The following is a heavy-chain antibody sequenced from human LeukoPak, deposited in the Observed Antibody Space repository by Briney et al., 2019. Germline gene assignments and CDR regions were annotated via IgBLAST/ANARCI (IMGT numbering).Heavy chain of an antibody. Sequence: PGGSLRLSCAASGFTFSSYAMHWVRQAPGKGLEWVAVISYDGSNKYYADSVKGRFTISRDNSKNTLYLQMNSLRAEDTAVYYCAKAARPDLGDIVVVVAAAFDYWGQGTLVTVSS. CDR3: AKAARPDLGDIVVVVAAAFDY. CDR1: GFTFSSYA. J-gene: IGHJ4*02. V-gene: IGHV3-30-3*01. CDR2: ISYDGSNK. D-gene: IGHD2-15*01.